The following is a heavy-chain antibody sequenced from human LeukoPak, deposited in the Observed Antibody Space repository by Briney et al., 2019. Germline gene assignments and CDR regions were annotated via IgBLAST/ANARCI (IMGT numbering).Heavy chain of an antibody. J-gene: IGHJ4*02. CDR3: ATEQWLRYYGY. V-gene: IGHV4-61*02. D-gene: IGHD5-12*01. CDR2: IYTSGST. CDR1: GGSISSGSYY. Sequence: SSETLSLTCTVSGGSISSGSYYWSWIRQPAGKGLEWIGRIYTSGSTNYNPSLKSRVTISVDTSKNQFSLKLSSVTAVDTAVYYCATEQWLRYYGYWGQGTLVTVSS.